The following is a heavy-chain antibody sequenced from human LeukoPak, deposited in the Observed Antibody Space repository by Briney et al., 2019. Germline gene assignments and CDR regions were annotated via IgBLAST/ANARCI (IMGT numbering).Heavy chain of an antibody. CDR2: INHSGST. V-gene: IGHV4-34*01. CDR1: GGSFSGYY. J-gene: IGHJ5*02. D-gene: IGHD3-9*01. CDR3: ARGGLRYFDFDP. Sequence: SETLSLTCAVYGGSFSGYYWSWIRQPPGKGLEWIGEINHSGSTNYNPSLKSRVTISVDTSKNQFSLKLSSVTAADTAEYYCARGGLRYFDFDPWGQGTLVTVSS.